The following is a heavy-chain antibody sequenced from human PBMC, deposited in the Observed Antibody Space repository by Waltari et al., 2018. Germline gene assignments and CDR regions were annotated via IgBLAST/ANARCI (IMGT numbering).Heavy chain of an antibody. CDR1: GYTFTGYY. CDR2: INPNSGGT. Sequence: QVQLVQSGAEVKKPGASVKVSCKASGYTFTGYYMHWVRQAPGQGLEWMGWINPNSGGTNYAQKFQGWVTMTRDTSISTAYMELSRLRSDDTAVYYCARDGDTGTTSGGAFDIWGQGTMVTVSS. CDR3: ARDGDTGTTSGGAFDI. V-gene: IGHV1-2*04. J-gene: IGHJ3*02. D-gene: IGHD1-7*01.